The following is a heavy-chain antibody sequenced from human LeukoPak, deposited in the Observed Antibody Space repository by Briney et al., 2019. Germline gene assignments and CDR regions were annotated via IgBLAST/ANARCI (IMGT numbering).Heavy chain of an antibody. CDR1: GFTFSSYS. D-gene: IGHD2-21*02. CDR2: ISSSGSYI. Sequence: GSLRLSCAASGFTFSSYSMHWVRQAPGKGLEWVSSISSSGSYIYYTDSVKGRFTISRDNTKNSLYLQMNSLRAEDTAVFYCARAVTASLSNAFDIWGQGTKVTVSS. J-gene: IGHJ3*02. V-gene: IGHV3-21*01. CDR3: ARAVTASLSNAFDI.